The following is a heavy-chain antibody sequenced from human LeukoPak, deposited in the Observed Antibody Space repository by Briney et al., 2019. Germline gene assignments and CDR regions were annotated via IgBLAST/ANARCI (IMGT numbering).Heavy chain of an antibody. V-gene: IGHV6-1*01. Sequence: SQTLSLTCAISGDSVSSNSAAWNWIRQSPSRGLEWLERTYYRSKWYNDYAVSVKSRITINPDTSKNQFSLQLNSVTPEDTAVYYCARERFSGSYAGPYYYYGMDVWGQGTTVTVSS. CDR2: TYYRSKWYN. J-gene: IGHJ6*02. CDR3: ARERFSGSYAGPYYYYGMDV. D-gene: IGHD1-26*01. CDR1: GDSVSSNSAA.